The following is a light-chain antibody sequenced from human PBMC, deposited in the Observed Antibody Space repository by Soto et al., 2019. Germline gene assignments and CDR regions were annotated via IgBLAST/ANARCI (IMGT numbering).Light chain of an antibody. CDR3: SSYRATGSLLI. Sequence: QSALTQPASVSGSPGQSITISCTGTSSDVGGYNYVSWYQQHPGKAPKLMIYEVSNRPLGVSDRFSGSKSGNTASLTISGLQAEDEATYYCSSYRATGSLLIFGGGTKLTVL. CDR1: SSDVGGYNY. V-gene: IGLV2-14*01. J-gene: IGLJ2*01. CDR2: EVS.